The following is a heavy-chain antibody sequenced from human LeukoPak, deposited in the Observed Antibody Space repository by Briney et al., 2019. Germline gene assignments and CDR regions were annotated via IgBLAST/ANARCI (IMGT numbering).Heavy chain of an antibody. CDR1: GYTFTSYD. CDR3: ARAEQYDLVYTKVWYFDY. D-gene: IGHD3-3*01. V-gene: IGHV1-8*01. CDR2: MNPNSGNT. Sequence: GASAKVSCKPPGYTFTSYDINWGPQATGQGLERMGWMNPNSGNTGYAQKFQGRVTMTSNTTISTAYMELSSLRSEDTAVYYSARAEQYDLVYTKVWYFDYWGQETLVTVSS. J-gene: IGHJ4*02.